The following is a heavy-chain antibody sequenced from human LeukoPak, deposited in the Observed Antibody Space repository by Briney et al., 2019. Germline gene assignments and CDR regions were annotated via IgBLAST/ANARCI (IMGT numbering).Heavy chain of an antibody. D-gene: IGHD2-2*01. Sequence: PGGSLRLSCAASGFTFSSYAMHWVRQAPGKGLEWVAVISYHGSNKYYADFVKGRFTISRDNSKNTLYLQMNSLRAEDTAVYYCAKDLVVVPAAPDWFDPWGQGTLVTVSS. V-gene: IGHV3-30-3*01. CDR3: AKDLVVVPAAPDWFDP. J-gene: IGHJ5*02. CDR1: GFTFSSYA. CDR2: ISYHGSNK.